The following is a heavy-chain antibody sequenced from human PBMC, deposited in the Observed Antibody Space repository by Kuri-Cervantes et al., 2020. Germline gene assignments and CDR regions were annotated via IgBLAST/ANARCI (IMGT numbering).Heavy chain of an antibody. Sequence: PSVKVSCKASGYTFTIYTMHWVRQAPGQRLEWMGWINAGNGNTKYSQKFQGRVTITRDTSASTAYMELSSLRSEDTAVYYCARGSSSAPYFDYWGQGTLVTVSS. CDR1: GYTFTIYT. D-gene: IGHD6-6*01. J-gene: IGHJ4*02. CDR3: ARGSSSAPYFDY. V-gene: IGHV1-3*01. CDR2: INAGNGNT.